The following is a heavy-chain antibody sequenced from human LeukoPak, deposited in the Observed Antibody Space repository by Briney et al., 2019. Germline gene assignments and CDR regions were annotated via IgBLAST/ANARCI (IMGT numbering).Heavy chain of an antibody. V-gene: IGHV3-23*01. CDR1: GFTFSSYD. D-gene: IGHD3-16*01. J-gene: IGHJ3*02. CDR2: ISLSTDGT. Sequence: GGPLRLSCAASGFTFSSYDMSWVRQAPGKGLEWVSSISLSTDGTTYADSVKGRFTISTDNAKKTIYLQMDSLRVEDTAIYYCAKALTRWAFDIWGQGTMVTVSS. CDR3: AKALTRWAFDI.